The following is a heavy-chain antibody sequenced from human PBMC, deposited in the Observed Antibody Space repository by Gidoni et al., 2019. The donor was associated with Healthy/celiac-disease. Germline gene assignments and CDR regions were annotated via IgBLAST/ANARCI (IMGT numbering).Heavy chain of an antibody. CDR1: GFTFSSYA. D-gene: IGHD3-22*01. J-gene: IGHJ4*02. Sequence: QVQLVESGGGVVQPGRSLRLSCAASGFTFSSYAMHWVRQAPGKGLELVAVISYDGSNKYYADSVKGRFTISRDNSKNTLYLQMNSLRAEDTAVYYCARDGGYYYDSSGYYYGYWGQGTLVTVSS. V-gene: IGHV3-30-3*01. CDR2: ISYDGSNK. CDR3: ARDGGYYYDSSGYYYGY.